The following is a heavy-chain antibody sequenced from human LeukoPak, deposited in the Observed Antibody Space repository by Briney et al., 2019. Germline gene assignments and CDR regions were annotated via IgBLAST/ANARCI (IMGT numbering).Heavy chain of an antibody. CDR2: INPSGGST. Sequence: ASVKVSCKASGYTFTGYYMHWVRQAPGQGLEWMGIINPSGGSTSYAQKFQGRVTMTRDTSTSTVYMELSSLRSEDTAVYYCARDRDYDILTGYDHYFDYWGQGTLVTVSS. CDR1: GYTFTGYY. CDR3: ARDRDYDILTGYDHYFDY. D-gene: IGHD3-9*01. V-gene: IGHV1-46*01. J-gene: IGHJ4*02.